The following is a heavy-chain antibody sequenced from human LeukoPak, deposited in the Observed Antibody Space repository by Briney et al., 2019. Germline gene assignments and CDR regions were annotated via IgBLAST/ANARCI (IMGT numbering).Heavy chain of an antibody. CDR3: AAYGSGSYSRGMDV. CDR2: ISGSGGST. J-gene: IGHJ6*02. V-gene: IGHV3-23*01. D-gene: IGHD3-10*01. Sequence: GGSLRLSCAASGFTFSSYAMSWVRQAPGKGLEWVSAISGSGGSTYYADSVKGWFTISRDNSKNTLYLQMNSLRAEDTAVYYCAAYGSGSYSRGMDVWGQGTTVTVSS. CDR1: GFTFSSYA.